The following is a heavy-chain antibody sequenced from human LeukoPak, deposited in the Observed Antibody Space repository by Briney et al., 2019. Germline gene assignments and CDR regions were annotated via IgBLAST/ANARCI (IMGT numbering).Heavy chain of an antibody. Sequence: KASETLSLTCTVSGGPITGYYWSWIRQPPAKGLEWVGYIDYSGSTNYNPSLSSRVTMSVDKSRDLFSLKVNYVTAMDTAFYYCARYDGDDNNFDYWGQGTLVTVSS. V-gene: IGHV4-59*01. D-gene: IGHD4-17*01. CDR1: GGPITGYY. CDR2: IDYSGST. CDR3: ARYDGDDNNFDY. J-gene: IGHJ4*02.